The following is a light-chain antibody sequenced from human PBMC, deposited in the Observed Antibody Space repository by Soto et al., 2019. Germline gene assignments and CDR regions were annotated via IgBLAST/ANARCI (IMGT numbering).Light chain of an antibody. CDR2: GAS. CDR1: QSVSSSY. Sequence: EIVLTQSPGTLSLSPGERATLSRRASQSVSSSYLAWYQQKPGQAPRLLIYGASSRATGIPDRFSGSGSGTDFTLTISRLEPEDFAVYYCQQYGDSPRTFGQGTKVDNK. J-gene: IGKJ1*01. CDR3: QQYGDSPRT. V-gene: IGKV3-20*01.